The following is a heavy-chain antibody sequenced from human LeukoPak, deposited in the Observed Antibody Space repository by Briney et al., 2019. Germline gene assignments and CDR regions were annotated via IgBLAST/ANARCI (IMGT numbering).Heavy chain of an antibody. CDR2: ISPSGGST. V-gene: IGHV1-46*01. CDR3: ARDNSVRDEAWWFNP. CDR1: GYTFTINY. Sequence: GASVKVSFKAFGYTFTINYFHRLRQAPGQGHGRKGVISPSGGSTTYAQKFQGRVTLTRDMSTSTDYLELSSLRSEDTAVYYCARDNSVRDEAWWFNPWGQGTLVTVSS. J-gene: IGHJ5*02. D-gene: IGHD5-24*01.